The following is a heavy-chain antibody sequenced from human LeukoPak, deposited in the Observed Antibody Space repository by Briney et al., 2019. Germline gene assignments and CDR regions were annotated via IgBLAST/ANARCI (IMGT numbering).Heavy chain of an antibody. D-gene: IGHD6-6*01. J-gene: IGHJ4*02. Sequence: PGGSLRLSCAASGFTFSSYEMNWVRQAPGKGLEWVSYISSSGSTIYYANSVKGRFTISRDNAKNSLYLQMNSLRAEDTAVYYCARDQSYSSSLNYFDYWGQGTLVTVSS. CDR3: ARDQSYSSSLNYFDY. V-gene: IGHV3-48*03. CDR2: ISSSGSTI. CDR1: GFTFSSYE.